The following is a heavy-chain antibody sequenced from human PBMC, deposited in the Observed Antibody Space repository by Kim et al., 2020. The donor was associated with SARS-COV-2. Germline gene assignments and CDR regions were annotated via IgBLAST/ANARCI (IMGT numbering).Heavy chain of an antibody. D-gene: IGHD2-15*01. CDR1: GFSFSSSW. Sequence: GGSLRLSCAASGFSFSSSWMSWVRQAPGKGLEWVANIKQDGREKYYVDSVKGRFTISRDNAKNSLYLQLNTLRAEDSAVYYCAREGYYYFGDWGPGTLVT. CDR3: AREGYYYFGD. V-gene: IGHV3-7*01. J-gene: IGHJ4*02. CDR2: IKQDGREK.